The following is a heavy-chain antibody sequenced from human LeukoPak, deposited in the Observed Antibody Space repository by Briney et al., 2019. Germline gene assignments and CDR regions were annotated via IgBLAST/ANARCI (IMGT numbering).Heavy chain of an antibody. CDR1: GFTFSAYA. V-gene: IGHV3-30-3*01. CDR3: AREPTDPGMTTGFFMTTGYFDY. CDR2: TSSDGSNK. J-gene: IGHJ4*02. Sequence: PGGSLRLSCAASGFTFSAYAIHWVRQTPGKGLEWVAVTSSDGSNKNYADSVKGRFTISRDNSKSTLFLQMNSLRTEDTAVYYCAREPTDPGMTTGFFMTTGYFDYWGQGTLVTVSS. D-gene: IGHD1-14*01.